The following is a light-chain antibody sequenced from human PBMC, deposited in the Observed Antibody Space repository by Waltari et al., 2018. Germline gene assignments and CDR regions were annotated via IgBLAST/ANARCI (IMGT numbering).Light chain of an antibody. Sequence: DIQMTQSPSSLSASVGDRLTITCRASQGISNYLAWYQHKPGKIPKLLMYAASTLQAGVPSRFSGSGSGTDFTLTISSLQPEDVATYYCQKYNSAPWTFGQGTKVEIK. CDR2: AAS. J-gene: IGKJ1*01. V-gene: IGKV1-27*01. CDR1: QGISNY. CDR3: QKYNSAPWT.